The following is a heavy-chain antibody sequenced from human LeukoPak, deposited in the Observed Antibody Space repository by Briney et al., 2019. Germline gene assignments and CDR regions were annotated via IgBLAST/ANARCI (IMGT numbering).Heavy chain of an antibody. CDR2: ISSSGSTI. Sequence: GGSLRLSCAASGFTFSSYEMNWVRQAPGKGLEWVSYISSSGSTIYYADSVKGRFTISRDNAKNSLYLQMNSLRAEDTAVYYCAREGYSYGNYYYYYYMDVWGKGTTVTVSS. J-gene: IGHJ6*03. CDR1: GFTFSSYE. D-gene: IGHD5-18*01. V-gene: IGHV3-48*03. CDR3: AREGYSYGNYYYYYYMDV.